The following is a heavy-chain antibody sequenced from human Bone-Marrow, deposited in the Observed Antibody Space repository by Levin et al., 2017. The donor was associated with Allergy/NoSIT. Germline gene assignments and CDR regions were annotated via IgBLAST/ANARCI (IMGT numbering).Heavy chain of an antibody. CDR2: ISAYNGHV. CDR1: GYTFSNYG. J-gene: IGHJ5*02. Sequence: ASVKVSCKASGYTFSNYGISWVRQAPGQGLEWMGWISAYNGHVKYAQKFQGRVTMTTDRSTTTAYLEMRTLRSDDTAVYYCARDPRDRLVAISGVVMGGWFDPWGQGTLVTVSS. V-gene: IGHV1-18*01. CDR3: ARDPRDRLVAISGVVMGGWFDP. D-gene: IGHD3-3*01.